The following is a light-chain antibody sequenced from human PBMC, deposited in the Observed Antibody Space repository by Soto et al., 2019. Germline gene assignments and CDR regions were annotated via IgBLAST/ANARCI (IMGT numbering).Light chain of an antibody. CDR2: EVS. CDR1: SSDVGGYNY. Sequence: QSALTQPASVSGSPGQAITISCTGTSSDVGGYNYVSWYQQHPGKAPKLMIYEVSNRPSGVSNRFSGSKSGNTASLTISGHQAEDDADYYCSSYTSSSTLVFGGGTKVTVL. J-gene: IGLJ2*01. CDR3: SSYTSSSTLV. V-gene: IGLV2-14*01.